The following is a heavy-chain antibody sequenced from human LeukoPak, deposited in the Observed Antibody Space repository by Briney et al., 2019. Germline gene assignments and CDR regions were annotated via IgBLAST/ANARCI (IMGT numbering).Heavy chain of an antibody. D-gene: IGHD4-17*01. J-gene: IGHJ3*02. V-gene: IGHV4-30-2*01. CDR2: IYHSGST. CDR1: DYSISSGYS. CDR3: ARGGGANDAFDI. Sequence: SETLSLTCTVSDYSISSGYSWSWIRQPPGKGLEWIGYIYHSGSTYYNPSLKSRVTISVDRSKNQFSLKLSSVTAADTAVYYCARGGGANDAFDIWGQGTMVTVSS.